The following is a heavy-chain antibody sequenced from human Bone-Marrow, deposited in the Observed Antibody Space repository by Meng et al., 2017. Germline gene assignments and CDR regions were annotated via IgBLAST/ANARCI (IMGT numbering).Heavy chain of an antibody. V-gene: IGHV1-2*02. CDR2: INPNSGGT. CDR1: GYTFTGYY. CDR3: ARDYLWFGESDAFDI. J-gene: IGHJ3*02. Sequence: ASVKVSCKASGYTFTGYYMHWVRQAPGQGLEWMGWINPNSGGTNYAQKFQGRVTMTRDTSISTAYIELSRLRSDDTAVYYCARDYLWFGESDAFDIWGQGTMVTVSS. D-gene: IGHD3-10*01.